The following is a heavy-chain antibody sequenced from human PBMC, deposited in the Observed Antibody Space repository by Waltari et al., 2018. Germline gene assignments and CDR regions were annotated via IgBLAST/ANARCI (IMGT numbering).Heavy chain of an antibody. CDR3: ARFGVVVPAALDY. V-gene: IGHV1-2*02. CDR2: INPTRGGP. CDR1: GYTFTGYS. Sequence: QVQLVQSGAEVKKPGASVKVSCKASGYTFTGYSMHWVRQAPGQWLGWMVGINPTRGGPNYAQKFQGRVPMTRDTSISTSYMELSRLRSDDTAVYYCARFGVVVPAALDYWAREPWSPSPQ. J-gene: IGHJ4*02. D-gene: IGHD2-2*01.